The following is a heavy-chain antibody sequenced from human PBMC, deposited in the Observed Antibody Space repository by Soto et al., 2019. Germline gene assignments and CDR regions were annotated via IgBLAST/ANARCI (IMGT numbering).Heavy chain of an antibody. V-gene: IGHV3-30-3*01. CDR3: ARDGATMVRGLDY. D-gene: IGHD3-10*01. J-gene: IGHJ4*02. CDR1: GFTFSSYA. Sequence: QVQLVESGGGVVQPGRSLRLSCAASGFTFSSYAMHWVRQAPGKGLEWVAVISYDGSNKYYADSVKGRFTISRDNSKNTLHLQMTSLRAEDTAVYYGARDGATMVRGLDYWGQGTLVTVSS. CDR2: ISYDGSNK.